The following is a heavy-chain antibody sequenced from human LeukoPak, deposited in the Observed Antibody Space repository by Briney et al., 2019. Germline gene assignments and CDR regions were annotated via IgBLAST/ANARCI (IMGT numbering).Heavy chain of an antibody. CDR2: IRSKANSYAT. CDR3: TRNGYTAMTIFDY. V-gene: IGHV3-73*01. CDR1: GFTFSGSA. Sequence: GESLRLSCAASGFTFSGSAMHWVRQASGKGLEWVGRIRSKANSYATAYAASVKGRFTISRDDSKNTAYLQMNSLKTEDTAVYYCTRNGYTAMTIFDYWGQGTLVTVSS. D-gene: IGHD5-18*01. J-gene: IGHJ4*02.